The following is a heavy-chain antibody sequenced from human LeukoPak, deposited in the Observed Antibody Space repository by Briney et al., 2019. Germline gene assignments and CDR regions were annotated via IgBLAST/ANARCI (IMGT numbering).Heavy chain of an antibody. V-gene: IGHV4-39*01. J-gene: IGHJ4*02. CDR1: GGSISSSGYY. D-gene: IGHD5-24*01. CDR2: IYYSGST. CDR3: ASPRYN. Sequence: SETLSLTCTVSGGSISSSGYYWGWIRQPPGKGLEWIGSIYYSGSTHYNPSLESRVTISVDTSKNQLSLKLSSVTAADTAVYYCASPRYNWGQGTLVTVSS.